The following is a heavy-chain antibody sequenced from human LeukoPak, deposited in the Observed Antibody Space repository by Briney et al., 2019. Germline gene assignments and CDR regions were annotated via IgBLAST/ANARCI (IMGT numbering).Heavy chain of an antibody. Sequence: ASVKVSCKASGYTFTGYGISWVRQAPGQGLEWMGWISAYNGDTNYAQKLQGRVTMTTDTSTSTAYMELRSLRSDDTAVYYCARSVSGDYYDSSGYYTPHFDYWGQGTLVTVSS. V-gene: IGHV1-18*01. CDR1: GYTFTGYG. D-gene: IGHD3-22*01. J-gene: IGHJ4*02. CDR2: ISAYNGDT. CDR3: ARSVSGDYYDSSGYYTPHFDY.